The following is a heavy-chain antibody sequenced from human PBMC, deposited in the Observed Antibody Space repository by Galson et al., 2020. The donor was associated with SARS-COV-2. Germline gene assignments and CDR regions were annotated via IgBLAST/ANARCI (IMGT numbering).Heavy chain of an antibody. Sequence: GESLKISCAASGFTFSSYAMTWVRQAPGQGLEWVSTISGSGARTSYADTVKGRFTISRDNSKNTLFVQMNSLRAEDTAVYYCSKDGCAGTSCYGYWYEDIWGQGTMVTVSS. CDR3: SKDGCAGTSCYGYWYEDI. CDR2: ISGSGART. CDR1: GFTFSSYA. D-gene: IGHD2-2*01. J-gene: IGHJ3*02. V-gene: IGHV3-23*01.